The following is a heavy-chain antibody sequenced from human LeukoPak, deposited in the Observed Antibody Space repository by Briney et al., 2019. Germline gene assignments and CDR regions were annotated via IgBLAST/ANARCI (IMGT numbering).Heavy chain of an antibody. CDR1: GLRLGNAW. Sequence: GGSLRLSCAASGLRLGNAWMSWVRPVPGKGLEWLGRIRAKVDGGTVDYAAPVKGRFTISRDESENTLYLHLTSLKIEDAAVYYCTTLGGDNWFDWYFDLWGRGTLVTVSS. V-gene: IGHV3-15*01. D-gene: IGHD1-1*01. J-gene: IGHJ2*01. CDR3: TTLGGDNWFDWYFDL. CDR2: IRAKVDGGTV.